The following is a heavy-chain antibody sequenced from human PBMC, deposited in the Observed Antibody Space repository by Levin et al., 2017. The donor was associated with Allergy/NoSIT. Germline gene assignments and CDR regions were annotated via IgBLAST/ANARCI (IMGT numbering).Heavy chain of an antibody. V-gene: IGHV3-66*01. J-gene: IGHJ4*02. CDR3: ARAGMYDYSNYGLITDY. Sequence: GESLKISCAASGFTVSSNYMSWVRQAPGKGLEWVSVIYSGGSTYYADSVKGRFTISRDNSKNTLYLQMNSLRAEDTAVYYCARAGMYDYSNYGLITDYWGQGTLVTVSS. CDR1: GFTVSSNY. CDR2: IYSGGST. D-gene: IGHD4-11*01.